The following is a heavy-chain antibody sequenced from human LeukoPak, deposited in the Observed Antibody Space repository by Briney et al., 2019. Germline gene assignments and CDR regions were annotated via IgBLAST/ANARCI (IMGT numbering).Heavy chain of an antibody. J-gene: IGHJ6*02. CDR1: GFTFSIYA. CDR3: AKGLRGERNYYYHAMDV. CDR2: ISGSGGDT. V-gene: IGHV3-23*01. Sequence: GGSLRLSCAAFGFTFSIYAMSWVRQAPGKGLEWVSTISGSGGDTYYADSVKGRFTISRDNSKNTLYLQMNSLRAEDTAVYYCAKGLRGERNYYYHAMDVWGQGTTVTVSS. D-gene: IGHD4-17*01.